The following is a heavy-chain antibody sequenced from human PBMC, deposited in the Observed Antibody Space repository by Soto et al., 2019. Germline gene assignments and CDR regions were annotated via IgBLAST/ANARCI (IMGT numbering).Heavy chain of an antibody. V-gene: IGHV3-23*01. J-gene: IGHJ4*02. D-gene: IGHD2-8*01. Sequence: GGSLRLSCAASGFTFSSYAMSWVRQAPGKGLEWVSAISGSGGSTYYADSVKGRFTISRDNSKNTLYLQMNSLRAEDTAVYYCAKAPDWPPDCTNGVCPSYYFDYWGQGTLVTVSS. CDR1: GFTFSSYA. CDR3: AKAPDWPPDCTNGVCPSYYFDY. CDR2: ISGSGGST.